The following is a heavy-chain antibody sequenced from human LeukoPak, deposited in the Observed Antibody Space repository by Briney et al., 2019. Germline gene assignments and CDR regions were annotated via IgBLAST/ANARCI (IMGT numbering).Heavy chain of an antibody. CDR3: ARLGYCNTGSCCSLDY. V-gene: IGHV3-48*03. J-gene: IGHJ4*02. D-gene: IGHD2-15*01. Sequence: PGGSLRLSCEVSGFTFSSYEMNWVPQAPGKGLEWISYISSSGKTVFYADSVKGRFTISRDNAKNSLFLQVNSLRAEDTALYYCARLGYCNTGSCCSLDYWGQGTLVTVSS. CDR2: ISSSGKTV. CDR1: GFTFSSYE.